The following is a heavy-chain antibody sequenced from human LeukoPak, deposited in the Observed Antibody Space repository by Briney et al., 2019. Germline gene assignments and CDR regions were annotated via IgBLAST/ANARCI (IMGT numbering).Heavy chain of an antibody. Sequence: PGGSLRLSCAASGFTFSSYGMHWVRQAPDKGLEWVAVIWYDGSNKYYADSVKGRFTISRDNSKNTLYLQMNSLRAEDTAVYYCAKEVIVGVSFDYWGQGTLVTVSS. CDR2: IWYDGSNK. CDR3: AKEVIVGVSFDY. J-gene: IGHJ4*02. CDR1: GFTFSSYG. D-gene: IGHD1-26*01. V-gene: IGHV3-33*06.